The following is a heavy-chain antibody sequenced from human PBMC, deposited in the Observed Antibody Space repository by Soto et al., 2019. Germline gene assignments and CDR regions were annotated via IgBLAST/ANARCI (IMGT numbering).Heavy chain of an antibody. CDR1: GFSLSTSGVG. D-gene: IGHD3-10*01. J-gene: IGHJ3*02. CDR3: AHRDWGDYYGSGSYSDAFDI. CDR2: IYWNDDK. V-gene: IGHV2-5*01. Sequence: QITLKESGPPLVKPTQTLTLTCTFSGFSLSTSGVGVGWIRQPPGKALEWLALIYWNDDKRYSPSLKSRLTITKDTSKNQVVLTMTNMDPVDTATYYCAHRDWGDYYGSGSYSDAFDIWGQGTMVTVSS.